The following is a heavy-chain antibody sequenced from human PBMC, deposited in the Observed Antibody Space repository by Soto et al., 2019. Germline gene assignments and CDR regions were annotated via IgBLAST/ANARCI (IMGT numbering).Heavy chain of an antibody. Sequence: ASVKVACKASGYTFTSYGISWVRQAPGQGLEWMGWINAANGNVKYSQKFQGRVTITRDTAASTAYMELSSLRSEDTAVYYCARAVGQFDPWGQGTLVTVSA. V-gene: IGHV1-3*01. CDR2: INAANGNV. J-gene: IGHJ5*02. CDR3: ARAVGQFDP. CDR1: GYTFTSYG. D-gene: IGHD6-19*01.